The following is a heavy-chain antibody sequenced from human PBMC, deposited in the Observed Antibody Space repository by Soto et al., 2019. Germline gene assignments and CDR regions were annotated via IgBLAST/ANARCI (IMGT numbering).Heavy chain of an antibody. V-gene: IGHV3-53*01. CDR3: AAQPGGGGY. CDR1: GFTVSNNY. Sequence: EVQLVESGGGLIQPGGSLRLSCAVSGFTVSNNYMSWVRQAPGKGLEGVSVIYSGGYTAYGDSVKGRFTISRDNSKNTPNPQIKTLRAHGTAVVYGAAQPGGGGYWGQGTLVTVSS. J-gene: IGHJ4*02. CDR2: IYSGGYT. D-gene: IGHD3-10*01.